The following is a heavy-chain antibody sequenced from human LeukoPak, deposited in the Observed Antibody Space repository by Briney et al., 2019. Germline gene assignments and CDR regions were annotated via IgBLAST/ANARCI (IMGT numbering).Heavy chain of an antibody. CDR3: ARSSGWYIDY. CDR2: IYTSGST. Sequence: IPSQTLSLTCTVSGGSISSGSYYWSWIRQPAGKGLEWIGRIYTSGSTNYNPSLKSRVTISVDTSKNQFSLKLSSVTAADTAVYYCARSSGWYIDYWGQGTLVTVSS. J-gene: IGHJ4*02. D-gene: IGHD6-19*01. V-gene: IGHV4-61*02. CDR1: GGSISSGSYY.